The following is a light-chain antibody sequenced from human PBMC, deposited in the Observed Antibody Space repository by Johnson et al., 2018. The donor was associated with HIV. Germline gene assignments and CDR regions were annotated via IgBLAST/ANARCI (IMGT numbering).Light chain of an antibody. CDR1: YSNIGSNY. CDR2: DNN. J-gene: IGLJ1*01. Sequence: QSVLTQPPSVSAAPGQTVTISCSGSYSNIGSNYVSWYQQLPGTAPKLLIYDNNKRPSGIPDRFSGSKSGTTATLVIAGLQTGDEADYYCGTWDAGLSVLYVFGTGTKVTVL. V-gene: IGLV1-51*01. CDR3: GTWDAGLSVLYV.